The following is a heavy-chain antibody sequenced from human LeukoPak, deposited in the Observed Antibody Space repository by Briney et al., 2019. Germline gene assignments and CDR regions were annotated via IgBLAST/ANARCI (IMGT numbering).Heavy chain of an antibody. CDR3: ARHFGVRIWYLFDY. D-gene: IGHD6-13*01. CDR2: IYYSGST. V-gene: IGHV4-39*01. J-gene: IGHJ4*02. Sequence: SETLSLTCTVSGGSISSSSYYWGWIRQPPGKGLEWIGSIYYSGSTYYNPSLKSRVTISVDTSKNQFSLKLSSVTAADTAVYYCARHFGVRIWYLFDYWGQGTLVTVSS. CDR1: GGSISSSSYY.